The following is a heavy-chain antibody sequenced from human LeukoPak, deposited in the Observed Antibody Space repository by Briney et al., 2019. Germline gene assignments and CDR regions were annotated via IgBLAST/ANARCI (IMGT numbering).Heavy chain of an antibody. J-gene: IGHJ4*02. CDR1: GDSINNYY. Sequence: SETLSLTCTVSGDSINNYYWSWIRQSPGKGLEWIGYIYYSGSTKYNPSLKSRVIILVDTSKNQFSLKLSSVTAADTATYYCARHRGSGSPYFEYWGQGTLVTVSS. CDR3: ARHRGSGSPYFEY. CDR2: IYYSGST. V-gene: IGHV4-59*08. D-gene: IGHD3-10*01.